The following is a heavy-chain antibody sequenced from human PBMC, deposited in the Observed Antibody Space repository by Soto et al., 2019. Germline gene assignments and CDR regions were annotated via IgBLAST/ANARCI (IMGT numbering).Heavy chain of an antibody. Sequence: PSETLSLTCTVSGVSISNYYWNWIRQPAGKGLDWIGRIYPGGSTNYNASLKSRVTMSVDTSKNQLSLRLTSVTAADTAVYYCARENVAVAGTIDFWGQGTLVTVAS. CDR2: IYPGGST. J-gene: IGHJ4*02. V-gene: IGHV4-4*07. CDR3: ARENVAVAGTIDF. D-gene: IGHD6-19*01. CDR1: GVSISNYY.